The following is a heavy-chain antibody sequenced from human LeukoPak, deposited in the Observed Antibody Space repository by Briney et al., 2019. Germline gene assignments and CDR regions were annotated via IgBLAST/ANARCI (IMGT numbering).Heavy chain of an antibody. J-gene: IGHJ4*02. V-gene: IGHV3-30*18. CDR3: AKDFPLGYCSGGSCYREEGWDY. D-gene: IGHD2-15*01. Sequence: GGSLRLSCAASGFTFSSYGMHWVRQAPGKGLEWVAVISYDGSNKYYADSVKGRFTISRDNSKNTLYLQMNSLRAEDTAVYYCAKDFPLGYCSGGSCYREEGWDYWGQGTLVTVSS. CDR2: ISYDGSNK. CDR1: GFTFSSYG.